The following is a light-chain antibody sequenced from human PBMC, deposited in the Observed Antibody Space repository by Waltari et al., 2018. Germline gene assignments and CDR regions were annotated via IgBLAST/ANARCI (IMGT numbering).Light chain of an antibody. CDR3: YSTDSTGNHVV. Sequence: SYELTQPPSVSVPPGQTARITCSGDALPKKYAFWYQQKSGQAPVLIIYDDNKRPSGIREGVSGSSTGTMATVTISGAQVEDEADYYCYSTDSTGNHVVFGGGTKLTVL. V-gene: IGLV3-10*01. J-gene: IGLJ2*01. CDR2: DDN. CDR1: ALPKKY.